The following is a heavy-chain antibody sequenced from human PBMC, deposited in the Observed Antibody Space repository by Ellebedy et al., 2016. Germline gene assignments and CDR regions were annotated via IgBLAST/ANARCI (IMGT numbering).Heavy chain of an antibody. Sequence: SGPTLVKPTQTLTLTCSFSGFSLSTSGVGVGWIRQPPGTALEWLARIDWDDDKWYRTSLETRLTISKDTSKNQVVLTMSNMDPVDTATYYCARTTLIYSSAWYSPPDYWGQGTLVTVSS. V-gene: IGHV2-70*04. CDR1: GFSLSTSGVG. CDR2: IDWDDDK. D-gene: IGHD6-13*01. J-gene: IGHJ4*02. CDR3: ARTTLIYSSAWYSPPDY.